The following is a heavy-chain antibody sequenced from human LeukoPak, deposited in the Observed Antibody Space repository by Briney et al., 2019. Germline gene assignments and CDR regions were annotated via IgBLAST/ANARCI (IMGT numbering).Heavy chain of an antibody. CDR2: ISGSGGST. J-gene: IGHJ4*02. CDR3: AKDRLVGPPGGGYYFDY. CDR1: GFTFSSYA. Sequence: PGGSLRLSCAASGFTFSSYAMSWVRQAPGKGLEWVSAISGSGGSTYYADSVKGRFTISRDNSKNTLYLQMNSLRAEDTAVYYCAKDRLVGPPGGGYYFDYWGQGTLVTVSS. V-gene: IGHV3-23*01. D-gene: IGHD1-26*01.